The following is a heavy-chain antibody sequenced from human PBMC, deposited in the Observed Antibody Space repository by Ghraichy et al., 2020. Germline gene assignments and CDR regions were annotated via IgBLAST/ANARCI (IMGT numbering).Heavy chain of an antibody. V-gene: IGHV3-30*02. CDR3: AKAFYGSGSYYQNDFDS. Sequence: GGSLRLSCAASGFTFSSYAMHWVRQAPGKGLEWVAFIRYDGSRQYYAESVKGRFTISRDNSKNTLYLQMNSLRAEDTAVYYCAKAFYGSGSYYQNDFDSWGQGTLVTVSS. J-gene: IGHJ4*02. CDR2: IRYDGSRQ. D-gene: IGHD3-10*01. CDR1: GFTFSSYA.